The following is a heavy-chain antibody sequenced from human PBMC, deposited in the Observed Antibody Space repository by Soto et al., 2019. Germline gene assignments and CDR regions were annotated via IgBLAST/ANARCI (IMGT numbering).Heavy chain of an antibody. CDR3: AKARSYGDYYYYGMDV. CDR1: GFTFSSYA. CDR2: ISGSGGST. J-gene: IGHJ6*02. Sequence: GGSLRLSCAASGFTFSSYAMSWVRQAPGKGLEWVSAISGSGGSTYYADSVKGRFTISRDNSKNTLYLQMNSLRAEDTAVYYCAKARSYGDYYYYGMDVWGQGTTVTVSS. D-gene: IGHD4-17*01. V-gene: IGHV3-23*01.